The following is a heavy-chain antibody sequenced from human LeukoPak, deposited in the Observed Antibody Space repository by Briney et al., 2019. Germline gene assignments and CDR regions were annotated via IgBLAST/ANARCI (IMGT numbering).Heavy chain of an antibody. CDR1: GGSISSSSHY. CDR3: ARRDYGGPDY. J-gene: IGHJ4*02. CDR2: IYYSGST. Sequence: PSETLSLTCTVSGGSISSSSHYWGWIRQPPGKGLEWIGSIYYSGSTYYNPSLKSRVTISVDTSKNQFSLKLSSVTAADTAVYYCARRDYGGPDYWGQGTLVTVSS. D-gene: IGHD4-23*01. V-gene: IGHV4-39*01.